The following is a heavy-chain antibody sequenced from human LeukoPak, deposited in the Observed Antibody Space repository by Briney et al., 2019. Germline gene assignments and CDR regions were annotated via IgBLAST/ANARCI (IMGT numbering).Heavy chain of an antibody. D-gene: IGHD4-23*01. CDR1: GYTFTSYA. CDR3: ARDRYTTVVTPGIASY. CDR2: INAGNGNT. V-gene: IGHV1-3*01. Sequence: VASVNVSFKASGYTFTSYAMHWVRQAPGQRLEWMGWINAGNGNTKYSQKFQGRVTITRDTSASTAYMELSSLRSEDTAVYYCARDRYTTVVTPGIASYWGQGTLVTVSS. J-gene: IGHJ4*02.